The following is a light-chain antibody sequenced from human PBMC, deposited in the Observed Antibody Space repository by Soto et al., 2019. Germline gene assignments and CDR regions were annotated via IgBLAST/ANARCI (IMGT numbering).Light chain of an antibody. V-gene: IGLV2-14*01. CDR2: DVN. J-gene: IGLJ2*01. CDR3: SSYTSSITLV. CDR1: SSDVGGYNC. Sequence: QSALTQPASVSGSPGQSITISCTGTSSDVGGYNCVSWYQQHPGKAPKLMIYDVNNRPSGVSNRFSGSKSGNTASLTISGLQAEDEGDYYCSSYTSSITLVFGGGTKLTVL.